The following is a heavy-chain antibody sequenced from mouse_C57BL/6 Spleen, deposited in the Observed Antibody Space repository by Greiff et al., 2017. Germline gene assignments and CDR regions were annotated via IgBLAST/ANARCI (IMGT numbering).Heavy chain of an antibody. Sequence: EVQLQQSGPELVKPGASVKISCKASGYTFTDYYMNWVKQSHGKSLEWIGDINPNNGGTSYNQKFKGKATLTVDKSSSTAYMELRSLTSEDSAVYYCARLDGSYWYFDVWGTGTTVTVSS. CDR2: INPNNGGT. CDR1: GYTFTDYY. CDR3: ARLDGSYWYFDV. D-gene: IGHD2-3*01. V-gene: IGHV1-26*01. J-gene: IGHJ1*03.